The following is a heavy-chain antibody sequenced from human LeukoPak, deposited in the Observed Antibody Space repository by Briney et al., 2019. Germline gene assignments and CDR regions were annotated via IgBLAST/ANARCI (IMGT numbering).Heavy chain of an antibody. Sequence: GGSLRLSCAASGFTFSSYWMSWVRQAPGKGLEWVANIKQDGSEKYYVDSVKGRFTISRDNAKNSLYLQMNSLRAADTAVYYCARELTGLTDYMDVWGKGTTVTVSS. J-gene: IGHJ6*03. CDR2: IKQDGSEK. CDR1: GFTFSSYW. CDR3: ARELTGLTDYMDV. V-gene: IGHV3-7*01. D-gene: IGHD1-20*01.